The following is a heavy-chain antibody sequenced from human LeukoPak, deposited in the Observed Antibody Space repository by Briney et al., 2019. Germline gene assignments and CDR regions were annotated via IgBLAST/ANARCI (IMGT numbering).Heavy chain of an antibody. CDR1: GYSFTSYY. V-gene: IGHV1-46*01. CDR2: INPSGSNT. Sequence: GASVKVSCKATGYSFTSYYMQWVRQAPEQGLGWMGIINPSGSNTTYAQKFQGRVTMTSDTSTSTVYMELSSLRSEDTAVYYCARDRSPYGWDLWGQGTLVIVSS. CDR3: ARDRSPYGWDL. J-gene: IGHJ4*02. D-gene: IGHD3-16*01.